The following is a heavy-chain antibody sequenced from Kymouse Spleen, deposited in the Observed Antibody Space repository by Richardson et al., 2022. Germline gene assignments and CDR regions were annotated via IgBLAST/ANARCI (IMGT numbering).Heavy chain of an antibody. Sequence: QVQLQQWGAGLLKPSETLSLTCAVYGGSFSGYYWSWIRQPPGKGLEWIGEINHSGSTNYNPSLKSRVTISVDTSKNQFSLKLSSVTAADTAVYYCAREGVYYYGSGSYYRPPFYYYYGMDVWGQGTTVTVSS. V-gene: IGHV4-34*01. CDR3: AREGVYYYGSGSYYRPPFYYYYGMDV. CDR1: GGSFSGYY. CDR2: INHSGST. D-gene: IGHD3-10*01. J-gene: IGHJ6*02.